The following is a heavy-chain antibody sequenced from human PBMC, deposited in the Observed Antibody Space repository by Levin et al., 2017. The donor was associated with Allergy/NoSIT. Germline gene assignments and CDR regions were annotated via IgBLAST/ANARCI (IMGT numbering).Heavy chain of an antibody. Sequence: ASVKVSCKASGYTFTSYGISWVRQAPGQGLEWMGWISAYNGNTNYAQKLQGRVTMTTDTSTSTAYMELRSLRSDDTAVYYCARAYMVIAVADDAFDIWGQGTMVTVSS. CDR1: GYTFTSYG. CDR3: ARAYMVIAVADDAFDI. V-gene: IGHV1-18*01. J-gene: IGHJ3*02. CDR2: ISAYNGNT. D-gene: IGHD6-19*01.